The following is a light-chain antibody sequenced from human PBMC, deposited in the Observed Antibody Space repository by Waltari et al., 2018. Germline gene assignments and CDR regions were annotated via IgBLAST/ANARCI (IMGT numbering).Light chain of an antibody. J-gene: IGKJ4*01. CDR1: QSVTSNY. CDR2: GAS. V-gene: IGKV3-20*01. Sequence: EIVLTQSPGTLSLSTGERAILSCRASQSVTSNYLAWYQQKPGQAPRLLIYGASTRATGTPARFSGSGSATDCTLTISRLEPEDFAVYLCQQYGTSPLTFGGGTKVEI. CDR3: QQYGTSPLT.